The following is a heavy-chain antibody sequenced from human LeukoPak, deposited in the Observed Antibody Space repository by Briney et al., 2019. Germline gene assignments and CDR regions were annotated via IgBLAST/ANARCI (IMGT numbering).Heavy chain of an antibody. CDR3: ARTYYYDSSGYYPFDY. J-gene: IGHJ4*02. CDR1: GDSVSSNSAA. D-gene: IGHD3-22*01. V-gene: IGHV6-1*01. Sequence: SQTLSLTCDISGDSVSSNSAAWNWIRQSPSRGLEWLGRTYYRSKWYNDYAISVKSRMTINADTSKNQFSLQLNSVTPEDTAVYHCARTYYYDSSGYYPFDYWGQGTLVTVSS. CDR2: TYYRSKWYN.